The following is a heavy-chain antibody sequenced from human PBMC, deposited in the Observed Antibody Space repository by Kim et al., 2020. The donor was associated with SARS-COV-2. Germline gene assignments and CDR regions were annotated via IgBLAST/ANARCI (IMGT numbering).Heavy chain of an antibody. J-gene: IGHJ6*02. V-gene: IGHV5-51*01. CDR3: STHFPMRFPMDV. D-gene: IGHD2-2*01. CDR2: T. Sequence: TRYIPAFQGQVTISADKSIRTAYLQWSSLKASDTAMYYCSTHFPMRFPMDVWGQGTTVTVSS.